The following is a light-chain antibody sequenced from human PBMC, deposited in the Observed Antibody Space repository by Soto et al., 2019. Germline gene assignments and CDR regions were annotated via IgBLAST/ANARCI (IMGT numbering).Light chain of an antibody. CDR3: QQYNSYSWT. Sequence: DIQLTQSHSTLSGSVGDRVTLTCRASQTISSWLAWYQQKPGKAPKLLIYKASTLKSGVPSRFSGSGSGTEFTLTISSLQPDDFATYYCQQYNSYSWTFGQGTKVDIK. V-gene: IGKV1-5*03. J-gene: IGKJ1*01. CDR1: QTISSW. CDR2: KAS.